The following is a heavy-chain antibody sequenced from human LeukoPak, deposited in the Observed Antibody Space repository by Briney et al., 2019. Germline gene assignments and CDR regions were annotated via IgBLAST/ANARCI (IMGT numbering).Heavy chain of an antibody. CDR3: ARPQYSGYDYNFDY. J-gene: IGHJ4*02. CDR1: GFTFSSFS. Sequence: PGGSLRLSCAASGFTFSSFSMNWVRQAPGKGLEWVSYISSSSTTIYYADSVKGRFTISRDNSKNTLYLQMNSLRAEDTAVYYCARPQYSGYDYNFDYWGQGTLVTVSS. D-gene: IGHD5-12*01. V-gene: IGHV3-48*01. CDR2: ISSSSTTI.